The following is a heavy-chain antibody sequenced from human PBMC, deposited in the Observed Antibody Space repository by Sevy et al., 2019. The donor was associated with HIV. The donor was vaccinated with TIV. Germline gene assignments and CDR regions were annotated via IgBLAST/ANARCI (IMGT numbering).Heavy chain of an antibody. V-gene: IGHV4-4*07. Sequence: SETLSLTCSVSGGSISSHYWSWIRQPAGEGLEWIGRIDTSGGTNYNPSLKTRVTMSLDTSKNQFSLRLRSVTAAETAVYYCARYNFWSGHYDYFDYWGPGALVTVSS. CDR2: IDTSGGT. D-gene: IGHD3-3*01. J-gene: IGHJ4*02. CDR3: ARYNFWSGHYDYFDY. CDR1: GGSISSHY.